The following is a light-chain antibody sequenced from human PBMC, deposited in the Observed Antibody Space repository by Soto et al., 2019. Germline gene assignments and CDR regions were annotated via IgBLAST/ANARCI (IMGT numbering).Light chain of an antibody. CDR2: DAS. J-gene: IGKJ3*01. CDR1: QDISIY. V-gene: IGKV1-33*01. Sequence: DIQMTQSPSSLSASVGDRVTITCQASQDISIYLNWYQQKPGRAPKLLIYDASNLETGVPSRFIGGGSGTDFTFTINSLQPEDISTYYCQQFDDLPTFGPGTKVDLK. CDR3: QQFDDLPT.